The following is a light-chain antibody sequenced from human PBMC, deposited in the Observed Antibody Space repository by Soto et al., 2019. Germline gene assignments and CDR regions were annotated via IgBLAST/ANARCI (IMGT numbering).Light chain of an antibody. Sequence: QSVLTQPPSVSGAPGQRVTISCTGSSSNIGAGYDVHWYQQLPGRAPKRLIYGNTNRPSGVPDRFSGSKSGTSASLAITGYQAEDEADNDCLSFDSSLSVVFGGGTKLTVL. CDR1: SSNIGAGYD. J-gene: IGLJ2*01. CDR3: LSFDSSLSVV. V-gene: IGLV1-40*01. CDR2: GNT.